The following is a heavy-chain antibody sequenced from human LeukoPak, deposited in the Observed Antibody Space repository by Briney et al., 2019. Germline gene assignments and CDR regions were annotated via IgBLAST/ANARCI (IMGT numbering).Heavy chain of an antibody. D-gene: IGHD3-10*01. CDR1: GGSFSGYY. CDR2: INPSGST. J-gene: IGHJ5*02. Sequence: PSKTLSLTCAVYGGSFSGYYWSWIRQPPGKGLEWIGEINPSGSTNYNPSLKSRVTISVDTSKNQFSLKLSSVTAADTAVYYCARRPPPRITMVRGISWFDPWGQGTLVTVSS. V-gene: IGHV4-34*01. CDR3: ARRPPPRITMVRGISWFDP.